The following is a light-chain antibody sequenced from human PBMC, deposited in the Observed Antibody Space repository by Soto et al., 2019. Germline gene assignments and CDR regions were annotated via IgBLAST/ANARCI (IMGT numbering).Light chain of an antibody. V-gene: IGKV3-20*01. J-gene: IGKJ5*01. CDR1: QTVSSNY. CDR3: QQYTGPPTT. CDR2: GAS. Sequence: EIPLTQSPDTLSLSPGVRATLSCRASQTVSSNYLAWCQQRPGQAPRLLIYGASTRAAGIPDRFSGSGSGTDFTLTITRLEPEDSAVYFCQQYTGPPTTFGQGTRLEIK.